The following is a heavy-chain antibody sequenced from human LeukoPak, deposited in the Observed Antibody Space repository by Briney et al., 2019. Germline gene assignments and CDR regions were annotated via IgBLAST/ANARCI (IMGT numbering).Heavy chain of an antibody. CDR3: ARVSTMIVVAPFHGMDV. V-gene: IGHV3-48*03. J-gene: IGHJ6*02. Sequence: PGGSLRLSCAASGFTFSSYEMNWVRQAPGKGLEWVSYISSSGSTIYYADSVKGRFTISRDNAKNSLYLQMNSLRAEDTAVYYCARVSTMIVVAPFHGMDVWGQGTTVTVSS. CDR1: GFTFSSYE. CDR2: ISSSGSTI. D-gene: IGHD3-22*01.